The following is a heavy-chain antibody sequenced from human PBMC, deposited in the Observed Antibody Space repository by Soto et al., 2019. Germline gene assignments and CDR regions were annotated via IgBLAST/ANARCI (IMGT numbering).Heavy chain of an antibody. D-gene: IGHD1-26*01. CDR1: GFTFSKSA. Sequence: QVQLVESGGGVVQPGRSLRLSCAASGFTFSKSAMHWVRQAPGKGLEWVAVISNDERKINYVDSVKGRFTISRDNSNNTLFLQMNSLRPEDTAVYYCAKDISSYSGGYTHYSDSWGQGTLVTVSS. CDR3: AKDISSYSGGYTHYSDS. CDR2: ISNDERKI. V-gene: IGHV3-30*18. J-gene: IGHJ4*02.